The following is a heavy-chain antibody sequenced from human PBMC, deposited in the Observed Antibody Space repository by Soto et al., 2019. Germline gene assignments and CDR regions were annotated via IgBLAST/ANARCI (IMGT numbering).Heavy chain of an antibody. V-gene: IGHV4-59*01. J-gene: IGHJ2*01. CDR1: GCSISSYY. D-gene: IGHD2-21*02. CDR3: ARDVVVTAYWYFDL. CDR2: IYYSGST. Sequence: SETLSLTCTVSGCSISSYYWSWIRQPPGKGLEWIGYIYYSGSTNYNPSLKSRVTISVDTSKNQFSLKLSSVTAADTAVYYCARDVVVTAYWYFDLWGRGTLVTVSS.